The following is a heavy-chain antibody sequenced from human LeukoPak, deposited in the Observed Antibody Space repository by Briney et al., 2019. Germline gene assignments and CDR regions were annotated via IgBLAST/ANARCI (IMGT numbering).Heavy chain of an antibody. CDR3: AREAMAVGFASFPIFNY. V-gene: IGHV4-59*01. D-gene: IGHD2-15*01. CDR2: VYFSGST. CDR1: GGSIGTYY. J-gene: IGHJ4*02. Sequence: SETLSLTCTVSGGSIGTYYWSWIRQSPGKGLEWLGNVYFSGSTNYNPSLKSRVTISVDTSNNQFYLNINCVTAADTAVYYCAREAMAVGFASFPIFNYWGQGTLVTVSS.